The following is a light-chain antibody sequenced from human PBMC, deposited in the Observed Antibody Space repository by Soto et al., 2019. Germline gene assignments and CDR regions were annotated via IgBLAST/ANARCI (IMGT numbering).Light chain of an antibody. V-gene: IGKV2-28*01. CDR1: QSLLHSDGYNY. Sequence: DIVMTQSPLSLPVTPGEPASISCRSSQSLLHSDGYNYLDWYLQKPGQSPQLLICLGSNRASGVPDRFRGSGSGTDFTLTISRVEAEDFGLYYCMQALQTPWTFGQGTQVEVK. J-gene: IGKJ1*01. CDR2: LGS. CDR3: MQALQTPWT.